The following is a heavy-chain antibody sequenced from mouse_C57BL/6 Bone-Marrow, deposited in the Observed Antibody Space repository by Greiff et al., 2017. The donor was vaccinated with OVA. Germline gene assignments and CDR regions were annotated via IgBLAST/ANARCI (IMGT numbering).Heavy chain of an antibody. V-gene: IGHV6-3*01. D-gene: IGHD2-4*01. CDR1: GFTFSNYW. Sequence: EVQGVESGGGLVQPGGSMKLSCVASGFTFSNYWMNWVRQSPEKGLEWVAQIRLKSDNYATHYAESVKGRFTISRDDSKSSVYLQMNNLRAEDTGIYYCTADYDVDYWGQGTTLTVSS. J-gene: IGHJ2*01. CDR3: TADYDVDY. CDR2: IRLKSDNYAT.